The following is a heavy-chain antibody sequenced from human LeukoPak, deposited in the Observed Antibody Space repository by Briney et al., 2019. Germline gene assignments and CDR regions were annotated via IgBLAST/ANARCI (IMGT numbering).Heavy chain of an antibody. V-gene: IGHV3-11*04. CDR3: ATTDTTCY. D-gene: IGHD1-14*01. CDR2: VHSRGSTT. J-gene: IGHJ4*02. Sequence: GGSLRLSCAASGFTFSDYYMSWIRQAPGKGLEWISYVHSRGSTTYYADSVKGRFTISRDNAKNSLFLQMNSLRAEDTAVYYCATTDTTCYWGQGTLVTVSS. CDR1: GFTFSDYY.